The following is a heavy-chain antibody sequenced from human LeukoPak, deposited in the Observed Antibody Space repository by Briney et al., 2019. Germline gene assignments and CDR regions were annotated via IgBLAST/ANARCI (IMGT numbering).Heavy chain of an antibody. Sequence: PGGSLRLSCTASGFTFNSYGFHWVRQAPGKGLEWVAFIQSDESNKHYADSVKGRFTVSRDNSKNTLYLQMNSLRPEDTADCTKGIATEDYRLFFWGQGALVTVSS. V-gene: IGHV3-30*02. CDR3: GIATEDYRLFF. CDR1: GFTFNSYG. CDR2: IQSDESNK. J-gene: IGHJ4*02. D-gene: IGHD2-8*01.